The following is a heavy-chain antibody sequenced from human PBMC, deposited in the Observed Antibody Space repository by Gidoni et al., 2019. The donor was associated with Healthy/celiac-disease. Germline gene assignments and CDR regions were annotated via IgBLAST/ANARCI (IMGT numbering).Heavy chain of an antibody. CDR3: AKDFGGYYDSSGYTYYYYGMDV. CDR2: ISYDGSNK. Sequence: QVQLVESGGGVLQPGSSLRLSCAASGFTFSTYGMHWVRQAPGKGLEWVAVISYDGSNKYYADSVKGRFTISRDNSKNTLYLQMNSLRAEDTAVYYCAKDFGGYYDSSGYTYYYYGMDVWGQGTTVTVSS. D-gene: IGHD3-22*01. V-gene: IGHV3-30*18. J-gene: IGHJ6*02. CDR1: GFTFSTYG.